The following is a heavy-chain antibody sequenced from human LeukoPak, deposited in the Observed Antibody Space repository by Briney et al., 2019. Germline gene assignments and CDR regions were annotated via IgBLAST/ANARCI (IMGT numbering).Heavy chain of an antibody. CDR3: AKDMPHSSLSGEYLDY. D-gene: IGHD6-6*01. V-gene: IGHV3-30*02. Sequence: GGSLRLSCAASGFTFSSYGMHWVRQAPGKGLEWVAFIRYDGSNKYYADSVKGRFTISRDNSKNTLYLQMNSLRAEDTAVYYCAKDMPHSSLSGEYLDYWGQGTLVTVSS. CDR2: IRYDGSNK. J-gene: IGHJ4*02. CDR1: GFTFSSYG.